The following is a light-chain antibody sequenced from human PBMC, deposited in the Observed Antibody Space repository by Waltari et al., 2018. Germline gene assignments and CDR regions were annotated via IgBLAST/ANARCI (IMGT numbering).Light chain of an antibody. J-gene: IGLJ2*01. CDR3: AAWDDGLFVV. V-gene: IGLV1-44*01. CDR2: RGD. Sequence: QSVLTQPPSVSGTTGQRATTTCSGSATNVGRNTVNWYQHLPGTAPKLLIYRGDQRPSGVPDRFSGFKSGPSAFLAISGLQSEDDGDYHCAAWDDGLFVVFGGGTKLTVL. CDR1: ATNVGRNT.